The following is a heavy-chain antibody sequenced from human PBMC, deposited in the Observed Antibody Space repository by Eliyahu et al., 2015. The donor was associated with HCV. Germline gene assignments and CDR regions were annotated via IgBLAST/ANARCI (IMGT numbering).Heavy chain of an antibody. J-gene: IGHJ5*02. CDR1: GGSIPTYY. V-gene: IGHV4-59*01. CDR2: IHYSGST. CDR3: ASGGGGIAVAGTGGWFDP. D-gene: IGHD6-19*01. Sequence: QVQLQESGPGLVKPSETLSLTCTVPGGSIPTYYGSWXRQPPGKGXEWIGYIHYSGSTNLNPXLKSRVTISVDTSKNQFSLNLTSVTAADTAVYYCASGGGGIAVAGTGGWFDPWGQGTLVTVSS.